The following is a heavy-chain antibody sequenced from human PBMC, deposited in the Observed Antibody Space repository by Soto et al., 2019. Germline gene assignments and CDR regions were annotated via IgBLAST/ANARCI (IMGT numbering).Heavy chain of an antibody. D-gene: IGHD3-10*01. V-gene: IGHV4-59*01. J-gene: IGHJ6*02. CDR1: GGSISSYY. CDR3: ARDRDMVRRQYYGMDV. CDR2: IYYSGST. Sequence: PSGTLSLTCTVSGGSISSYYWSWIQQPPGKGLEWIGYIYYSGSTNYNPSLKSRVTISVDTSKNQFSLKLSSVTAADTAVYYCARDRDMVRRQYYGMDVWGQGTTVTVSS.